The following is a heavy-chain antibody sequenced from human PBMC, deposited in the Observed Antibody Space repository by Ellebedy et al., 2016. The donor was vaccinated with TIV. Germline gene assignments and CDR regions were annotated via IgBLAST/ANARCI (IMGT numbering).Heavy chain of an antibody. CDR2: IYPGDSDT. V-gene: IGHV5-51*01. Sequence: GESLKISCKGSGYSFTNYWIGWVRQMPGKGLEWMGIIYPGDSDTRYSPSFQGQVTISADKSISTAYLQWSSLKASDTAMYYCARTPGENDYGDYYYYGMDVWGQGTTVTVSS. J-gene: IGHJ6*02. CDR3: ARTPGENDYGDYYYYGMDV. CDR1: GYSFTNYW. D-gene: IGHD4-17*01.